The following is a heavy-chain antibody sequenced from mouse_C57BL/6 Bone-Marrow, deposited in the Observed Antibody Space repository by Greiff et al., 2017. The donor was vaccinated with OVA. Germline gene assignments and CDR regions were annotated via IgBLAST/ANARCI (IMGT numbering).Heavy chain of an antibody. CDR2: IDPNSGCT. V-gene: IGHV1-72*01. CDR3: ERCDYGSSSYAMDY. CDR1: GYTFTSYW. Sequence: VKLQQPGAELVKPGASVKLSCKASGYTFTSYWMHWVKQRPGRGLEWIGWIDPNSGCTKYNEKFKGKATLTVDKPSSTAYMQLSSLTSEDSAVYECERCDYGSSSYAMDYWGQGTSVTVSS. J-gene: IGHJ4*01. D-gene: IGHD1-1*01.